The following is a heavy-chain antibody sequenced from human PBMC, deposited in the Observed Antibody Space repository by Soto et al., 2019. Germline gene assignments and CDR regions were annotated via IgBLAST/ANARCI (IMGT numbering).Heavy chain of an antibody. CDR3: ERGGSYGDFFDS. V-gene: IGHV4-59*01. CDR2: IYYTGST. J-gene: IGHJ4*02. D-gene: IGHD4-17*01. Sequence: SETLSLTCPVSGGSMSSNYWTWIRQSPEKGLEWIGYIYYTGSTKYNPSLKSRVTISLDTSKTQFSLRLTSVTSADTAIYYCERGGSYGDFFDSWGQGAEVTVSS. CDR1: GGSMSSNY.